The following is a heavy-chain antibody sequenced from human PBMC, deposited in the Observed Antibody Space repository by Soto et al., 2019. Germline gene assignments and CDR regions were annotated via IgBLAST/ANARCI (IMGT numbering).Heavy chain of an antibody. J-gene: IGHJ4*02. D-gene: IGHD3-10*01. CDR1: GGTFSSYT. Sequence: QVQLVQSGAEVKKPGSSVKVSCKASGGTFSSYTISWVRQAPGQGLEWMGRIIPILGIANYAQKFQGRVTIPGDESTRTAYMELSSLRSEDTAVYYCARGYYYGSGSYFAPPIHLHFAYWGQGTLVTVSS. CDR2: IIPILGIA. CDR3: ARGYYYGSGSYFAPPIHLHFAY. V-gene: IGHV1-69*02.